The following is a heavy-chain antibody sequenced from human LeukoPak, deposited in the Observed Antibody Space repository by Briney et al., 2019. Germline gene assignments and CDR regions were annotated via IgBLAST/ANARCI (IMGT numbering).Heavy chain of an antibody. CDR2: IYTSGST. Sequence: SETLSLTCTVSGGSISSGSYYWSWIRQPAGKGLEWIGRIYTSGSTYYNPSLKSRVTISVDTSKNQFSLKLSSVTAADTAVYYCARVQDDFWSGGYFDYWGQGTLVTVSS. CDR3: ARVQDDFWSGGYFDY. V-gene: IGHV4-61*02. CDR1: GGSISSGSYY. D-gene: IGHD3-3*01. J-gene: IGHJ4*02.